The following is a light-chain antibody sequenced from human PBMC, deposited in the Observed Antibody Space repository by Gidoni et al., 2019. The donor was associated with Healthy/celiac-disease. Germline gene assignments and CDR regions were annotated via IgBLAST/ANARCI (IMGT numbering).Light chain of an antibody. V-gene: IGKV1-9*01. J-gene: IGKJ4*01. CDR2: AAS. Sequence: IQLTQSPSSLSASVGDRVTITCRASQGISSYLAWYQQNPGKAPKFLIYAASTLESGVPSRFSGSGSGTDFTLTISSLQPEDFATYYCQQLNSYPLTFGGGTKVEIK. CDR3: QQLNSYPLT. CDR1: QGISSY.